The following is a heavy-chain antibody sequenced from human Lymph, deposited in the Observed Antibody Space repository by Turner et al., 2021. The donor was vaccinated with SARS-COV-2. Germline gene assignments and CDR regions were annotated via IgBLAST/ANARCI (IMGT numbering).Heavy chain of an antibody. Sequence: EVQLVESGGGLVKPGGSRRLSCAASGFTFSSYNMNWVRQAPGKGRAGVASITFTSSYIYYADSVKGRFTISRDNAKNSLYLKMNRLRAEDTAVYYCARGPPDFPYYFDYWGQGTLVTVSS. CDR2: ITFTSSYI. CDR3: ARGPPDFPYYFDY. D-gene: IGHD2-21*02. CDR1: GFTFSSYN. J-gene: IGHJ4*02. V-gene: IGHV3-21*01.